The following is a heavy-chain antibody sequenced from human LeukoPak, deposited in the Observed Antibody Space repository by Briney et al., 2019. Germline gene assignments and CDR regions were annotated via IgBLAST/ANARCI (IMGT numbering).Heavy chain of an antibody. CDR3: ARDRSTVTTRSLQH. CDR1: GFTFSSYS. Sequence: GGSLRLSCAASGFTFSSYSMNWVRQAPGKGLEWVSSISSSSSYIYYADSVKGRFTISRDNAKNSLYLQMNSLRAEDTAVYYCARDRSTVTTRSLQHWGQGALVTVSS. V-gene: IGHV3-21*01. J-gene: IGHJ1*01. CDR2: ISSSSSYI. D-gene: IGHD4-17*01.